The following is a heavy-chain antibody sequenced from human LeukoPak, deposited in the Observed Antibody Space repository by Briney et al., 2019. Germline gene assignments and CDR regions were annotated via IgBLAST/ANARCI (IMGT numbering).Heavy chain of an antibody. J-gene: IGHJ4*02. V-gene: IGHV3-30*03. Sequence: GGSLRLSCVASGFNFTTYGMHWVRQAPGKGLEWVAVVSYDGGNKYYADSVRGRFTISRDNSKHTLYLQMNSLRAEDTAIYYCASERPSSSWYDYWGQGTLVTVSS. CDR2: VSYDGGNK. D-gene: IGHD6-13*01. CDR1: GFNFTTYG. CDR3: ASERPSSSWYDY.